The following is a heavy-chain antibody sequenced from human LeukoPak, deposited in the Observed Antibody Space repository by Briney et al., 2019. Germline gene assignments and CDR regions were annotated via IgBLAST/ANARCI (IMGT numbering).Heavy chain of an antibody. CDR1: GYTFTNSW. CDR2: IYPGDSDT. J-gene: IGHJ4*02. V-gene: IGHV5-51*01. D-gene: IGHD5-18*01. Sequence: GESLKIPCKGSGYTFTNSWIGWVRQTPGKGLEWMGSIYPGDSDTRYSPSFQGQVTISVDKSISTAYLQWSSLKASNTAMYYCTIRAYSYEYFEFWGQGTLVTVSS. CDR3: TIRAYSYEYFEF.